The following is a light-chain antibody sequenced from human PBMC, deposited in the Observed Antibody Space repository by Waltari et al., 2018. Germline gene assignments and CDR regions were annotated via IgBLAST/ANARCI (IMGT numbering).Light chain of an antibody. J-gene: IGLJ1*01. Sequence: QSALTQPASVAGTPGQSITISCTGTTRDVGNSDLVSWYPQHPGKAPQLLICEVIKRPSGVASRFSGSKSGNTASLTISGLQGEDEADYYCCSYAGRGTYVFGSGTKVTVL. V-gene: IGLV2-23*02. CDR1: TRDVGNSDL. CDR2: EVI. CDR3: CSYAGRGTYV.